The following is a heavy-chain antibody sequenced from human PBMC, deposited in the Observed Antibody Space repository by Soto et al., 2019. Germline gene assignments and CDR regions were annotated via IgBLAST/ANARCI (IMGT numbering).Heavy chain of an antibody. D-gene: IGHD2-8*01. CDR1: RGSCY. V-gene: IGHV4-61*01. J-gene: IGHJ6*02. Sequence: RGSCYLSMIRQPPGKGLEWIGYIYYSGSTNYNPSLKSRVTISVDTSKNQFSLKLSSVTAADTAGEDCARVKSKVDAYCMDGLVQVTTLPFSS. CDR2: IYYSGST. CDR3: ARVKSKVDAYCMDG.